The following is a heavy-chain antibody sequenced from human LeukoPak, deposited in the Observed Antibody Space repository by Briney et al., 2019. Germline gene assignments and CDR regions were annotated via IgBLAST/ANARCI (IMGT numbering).Heavy chain of an antibody. CDR3: ARYSSGWQGYYFDY. CDR2: SFHSGGT. Sequence: SQTLSLTCTVSGGSIISGDYYWTWIRQHPGKGLEWIGYSFHSGGTYYNPSLKSRLTISVDTTKNQFSLKLSSVTAADTAVYYCARYSSGWQGYYFDYWGQGTLVTVSS. D-gene: IGHD6-19*01. V-gene: IGHV4-31*03. J-gene: IGHJ4*02. CDR1: GGSIISGDYY.